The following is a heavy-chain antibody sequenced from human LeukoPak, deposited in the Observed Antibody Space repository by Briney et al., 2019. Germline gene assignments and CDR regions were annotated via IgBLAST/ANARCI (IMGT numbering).Heavy chain of an antibody. Sequence: GRCLRPSCAASALTVSSNYMNSVRQAPGKRLEWVSYISSTSNMIYYADSVRGRFTISRDNAENSLYLQMNSLRVEDTAVYYCATASGSWYRYYFDNWGQGTLVTVSS. V-gene: IGHV3-48*04. D-gene: IGHD6-13*01. CDR1: ALTVSSNY. J-gene: IGHJ4*02. CDR2: ISSTSNMI. CDR3: ATASGSWYRYYFDN.